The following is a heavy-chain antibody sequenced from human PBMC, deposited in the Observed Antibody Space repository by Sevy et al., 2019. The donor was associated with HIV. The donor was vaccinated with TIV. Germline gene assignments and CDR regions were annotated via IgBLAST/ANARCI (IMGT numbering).Heavy chain of an antibody. J-gene: IGHJ4*02. CDR2: IKEDDTVK. D-gene: IGHD2-21*01. V-gene: IGHV3-7*04. CDR1: GFSLESYW. CDR3: VRAIQSEGSF. Sequence: GGFLRLSCVASGFSLESYWMNWVRQAPGKPLEWVANIKEDDTVKYYVESVKVRFTISRDNGRNLVYLLMNNLKVEDTALYYCVRAIQSEGSFWGQGTRVTVSS.